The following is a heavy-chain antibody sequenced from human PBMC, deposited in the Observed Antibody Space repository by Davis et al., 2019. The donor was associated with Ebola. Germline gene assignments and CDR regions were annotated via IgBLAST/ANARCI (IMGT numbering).Heavy chain of an antibody. D-gene: IGHD2-15*01. Sequence: SVKVSCKASGGTFSSYAISWVRQAPGQGLEWMGGIIPIFGTANYAQKFQGRVTITADESTSTAYMELSSLRSEDTAVYYCARVVPSRLGYCSGGSCYRRGVLKSYGMDVWGQGTTVTVSS. CDR1: GGTFSSYA. V-gene: IGHV1-69*13. CDR3: ARVVPSRLGYCSGGSCYRRGVLKSYGMDV. CDR2: IIPIFGTA. J-gene: IGHJ6*02.